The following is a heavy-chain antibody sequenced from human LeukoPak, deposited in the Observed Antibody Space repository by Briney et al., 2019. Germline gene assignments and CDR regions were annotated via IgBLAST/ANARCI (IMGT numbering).Heavy chain of an antibody. CDR2: ISAYNGNT. Sequence: GASVKVSCKASGYTFTSYGISWVRQAPGQGLEWMGWISAYNGNTNYAQKLQGRVTMTTDTSTSTAYMELRSLRPEDAAVYYCAKAPVTTCRGAFCYPFDYWGLGTLVTVSS. D-gene: IGHD2-15*01. J-gene: IGHJ4*02. CDR1: GYTFTSYG. V-gene: IGHV1-18*01. CDR3: AKAPVTTCRGAFCYPFDY.